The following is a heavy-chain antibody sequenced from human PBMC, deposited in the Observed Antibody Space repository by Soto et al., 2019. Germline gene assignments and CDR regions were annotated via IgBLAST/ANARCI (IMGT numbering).Heavy chain of an antibody. J-gene: IGHJ6*02. Sequence: GASVKVSCKASGFTFTSSAVQWVRQARGQRLECIGWIVVGSGNTNYAQKFQERVTITRDMSTSTAYMELSSLRSEDTAVYYCAAGWLRFLEWFPQQYYGMDVWGQGTTVTVSS. V-gene: IGHV1-58*01. CDR3: AAGWLRFLEWFPQQYYGMDV. D-gene: IGHD3-3*01. CDR2: IVVGSGNT. CDR1: GFTFTSSA.